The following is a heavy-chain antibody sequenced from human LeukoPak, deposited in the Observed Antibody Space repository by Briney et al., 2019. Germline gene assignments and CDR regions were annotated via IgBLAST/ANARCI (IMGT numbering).Heavy chain of an antibody. J-gene: IGHJ5*02. CDR1: GGSISSYY. CDR2: IYYSGST. D-gene: IGHD3-3*01. V-gene: IGHV4-59*01. CDR3: ARDRGPYDFWSGYPPYNWFDP. Sequence: SETLSLTCTVSGGSISSYYWSWIRQPPGKGLEWIGYIYYSGSTNYNPSLKSRVTISVDTSKSQFSLKLSSVTAADTAVYYCARDRGPYDFWSGYPPYNWFDPWGQGTLVTVSS.